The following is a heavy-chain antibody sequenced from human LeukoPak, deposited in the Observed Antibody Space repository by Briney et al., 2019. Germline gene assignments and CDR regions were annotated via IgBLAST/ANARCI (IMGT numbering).Heavy chain of an antibody. CDR2: INHSGST. V-gene: IGHV4-34*01. CDR1: GGSFSGYY. D-gene: IGHD3-22*01. J-gene: IGHJ5*02. Sequence: PSETLSLTCAVSGGSFSGYYWTWLRKPPGKGLEWIGEINHSGSTNYNPSLKSRVTISVDTSKNQFSLKLSSVTAADTAVYYCARGVIVVVIKRPNWFDPWGQGTLVTVSS. CDR3: ARGVIVVVIKRPNWFDP.